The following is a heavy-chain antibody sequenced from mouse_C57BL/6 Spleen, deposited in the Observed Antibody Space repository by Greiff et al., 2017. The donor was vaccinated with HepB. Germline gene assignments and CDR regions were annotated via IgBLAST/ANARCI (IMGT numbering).Heavy chain of an antibody. CDR3: ARGEDWYFDV. CDR2: ISYSGST. V-gene: IGHV3-1*01. J-gene: IGHJ1*03. CDR1: GYSITSGYD. Sequence: DVKLVESGPGMVKPSQSLSLTCTVTGYSITSGYDWHWIRPFPGNKLEWMGYISYSGSTNSNPSLKSRISITHDTSKNHFFLKLNSVTTEDTATYYCARGEDWYFDVWGTGTTVTVSS.